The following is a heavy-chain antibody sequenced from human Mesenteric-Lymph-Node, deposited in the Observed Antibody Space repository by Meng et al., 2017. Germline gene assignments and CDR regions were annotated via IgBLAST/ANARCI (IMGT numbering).Heavy chain of an antibody. V-gene: IGHV4-31*03. CDR2: IYYSGST. CDR3: ARTNYGDYNWFDP. Sequence: GQLQEEGPGLVKPSQTLSLTCTVSGGSISSGGFYWSWIRQHPGKGLEWIGYIYYSGSTYYNPSLRSRVAISIDTSKNQFSLKLTSVTAADTAVYFCARTNYGDYNWFDPWGQGTLVTVSS. J-gene: IGHJ5*02. CDR1: GGSISSGGFY. D-gene: IGHD4-17*01.